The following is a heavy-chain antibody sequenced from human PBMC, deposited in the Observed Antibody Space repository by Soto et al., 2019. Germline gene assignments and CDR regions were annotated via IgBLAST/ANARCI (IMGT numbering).Heavy chain of an antibody. J-gene: IGHJ6*02. Sequence: PSETLSLTCTVSGGSISSYYWSWIRQPPGKGLEWIGYIYYSGSTNYNPSLKSRVTISVDTSKNQFSLKLSSVTAADTAVYYCARDLGGTVTTWEIYGMDVWGQGTTVTVYS. CDR3: ARDLGGTVTTWEIYGMDV. CDR2: IYYSGST. V-gene: IGHV4-59*01. D-gene: IGHD4-17*01. CDR1: GGSISSYY.